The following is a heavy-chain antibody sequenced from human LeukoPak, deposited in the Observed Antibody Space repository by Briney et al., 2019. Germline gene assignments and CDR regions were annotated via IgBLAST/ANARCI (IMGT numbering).Heavy chain of an antibody. Sequence: GGSLRLSCAASGFAFSNYWMNWVRQAPGKGLEWVANIKQDGSETYYVDSVKGRFTISRDNAKHSLYLQMNSLRAEETALDYCGSTNAFSYWGQGTRVSVFS. CDR1: GFAFSNYW. J-gene: IGHJ4*02. CDR2: IKQDGSET. V-gene: IGHV3-7*01. D-gene: IGHD2-2*01. CDR3: GSTNAFSY.